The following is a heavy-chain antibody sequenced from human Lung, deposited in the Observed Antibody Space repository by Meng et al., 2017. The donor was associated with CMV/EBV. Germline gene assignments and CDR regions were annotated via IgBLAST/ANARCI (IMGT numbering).Heavy chain of an antibody. CDR1: GFTFRSYN. Sequence: GESLKISCEASGFTFRSYNMNWVRQAPGKGLEWVSYISFSSSIIHYADSVKGRFTISRDNARDSLYLQMNSLRAEDTAVYFCAGYTSSSYGMGVWGQGTPVTVYS. CDR2: ISFSSSII. J-gene: IGHJ6*02. D-gene: IGHD3-16*02. CDR3: AGYTSSSYGMGV. V-gene: IGHV3-48*04.